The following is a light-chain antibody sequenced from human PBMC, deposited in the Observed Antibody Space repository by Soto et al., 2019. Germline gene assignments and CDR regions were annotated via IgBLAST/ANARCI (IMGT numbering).Light chain of an antibody. CDR3: QQYGRSPFS. J-gene: IGKJ3*01. CDR2: GAS. V-gene: IGKV3-20*01. CDR1: QSVSSSY. Sequence: EIVLTQSPGTLSLSPGERATLSCRASQSVSSSYLAWYQQKPDQAPRLLIYGASSRATGIPDRFSGSGSGTDFTLTISRLEPEDFAVYYCQQYGRSPFSFGPGTKVEIK.